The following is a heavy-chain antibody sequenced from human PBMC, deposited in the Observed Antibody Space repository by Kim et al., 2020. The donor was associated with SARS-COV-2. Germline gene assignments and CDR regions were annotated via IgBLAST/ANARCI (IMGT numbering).Heavy chain of an antibody. Sequence: PTLKSRVTTSIHTSKNQFSLKLRSMTAADTAVYYCAGGSNQLHPLYFDYWGQGTLVTVSS. V-gene: IGHV4-34*01. J-gene: IGHJ4*02. D-gene: IGHD2-2*01. CDR3: AGGSNQLHPLYFDY.